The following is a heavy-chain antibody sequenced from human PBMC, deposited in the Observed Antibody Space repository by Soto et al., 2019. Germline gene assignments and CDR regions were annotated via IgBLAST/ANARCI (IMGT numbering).Heavy chain of an antibody. V-gene: IGHV1-18*04. CDR2: ISAYTGNK. D-gene: IGHD2-2*02. J-gene: IGHJ6*02. CDR1: GYTFTNYG. Sequence: ALVKVSCKASGYTFTNYGITWVRQAPGQGLEWVAWISAYTGNKKFAQKIQGRVTMTTDTSTRTAYMELRSLRSDDTAVYYCARGPICNITSCYRYHYFSMDVWGQGTTVTVSS. CDR3: ARGPICNITSCYRYHYFSMDV.